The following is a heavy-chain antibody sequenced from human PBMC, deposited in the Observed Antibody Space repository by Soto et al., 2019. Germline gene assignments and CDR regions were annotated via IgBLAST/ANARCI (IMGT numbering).Heavy chain of an antibody. CDR3: AKVGSGYDSPPHEQWLVWGHFDY. CDR1: GLTIRRFS. J-gene: IGHJ4*02. CDR2: ISGSGGST. V-gene: IGHV3-23*01. D-gene: IGHD5-12*01. Sequence: GGFLRLSCAASGLTIRRFSLGWVRLAPGKGVEGVSGISGSGGSTSYADSVKGRFTISRDNSKNTLYLQMNSLRAEDTAVYYCAKVGSGYDSPPHEQWLVWGHFDYWGQGTLVTVSS.